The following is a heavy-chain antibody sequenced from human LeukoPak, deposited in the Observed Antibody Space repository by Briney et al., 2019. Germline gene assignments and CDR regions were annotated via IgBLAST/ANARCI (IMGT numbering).Heavy chain of an antibody. D-gene: IGHD2-21*02. CDR3: ARDGDWARSSDY. CDR2: ISAQNGNT. Sequence: GASVKVSCRASGYTFSNYGFSWVRQAPGQGLEWMGWISAQNGNTIYAQKVQGRVTMTTDTSTSTAYMELRSLRSDDTVVYYCARDGDWARSSDYWGQGTLVTVSS. V-gene: IGHV1-18*01. CDR1: GYTFSNYG. J-gene: IGHJ4*02.